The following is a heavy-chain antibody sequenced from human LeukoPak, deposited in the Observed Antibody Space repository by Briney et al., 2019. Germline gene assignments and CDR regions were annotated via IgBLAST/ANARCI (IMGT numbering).Heavy chain of an antibody. D-gene: IGHD3-22*01. CDR2: IYYSGST. J-gene: IGHJ4*02. CDR3: ARAASSDYWFDF. V-gene: IGHV4-31*03. Sequence: ASETLSLTCTVSGGSVGNSGYYWGWIRQHPGKGLEWIGYIYYSGSTYYNPSLKSRVTISVDTSKKQFSLRLSSVTAADTAVYYCARAASSDYWFDFWGQGTLVTVSS. CDR1: GGSVGNSGYY.